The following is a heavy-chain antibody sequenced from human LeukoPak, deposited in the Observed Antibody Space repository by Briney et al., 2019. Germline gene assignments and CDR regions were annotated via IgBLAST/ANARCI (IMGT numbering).Heavy chain of an antibody. CDR2: IVKSGGST. CDR3: AKRDTSNSFYFDY. J-gene: IGHJ4*02. Sequence: GGSLRLSCAASGFTFSNYAMSWVRQAPGKGLEWVSAIVKSGGSTFYADSVKGRFTISGDNSKNTLYLQMNSLRAEDTAVYYCAKRDTSNSFYFDYWGQGTLVTVSS. CDR1: GFTFSNYA. D-gene: IGHD5-18*01. V-gene: IGHV3-23*01.